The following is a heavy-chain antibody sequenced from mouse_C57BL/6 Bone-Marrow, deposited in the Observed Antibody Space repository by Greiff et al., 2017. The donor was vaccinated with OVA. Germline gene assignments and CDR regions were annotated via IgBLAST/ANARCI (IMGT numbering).Heavy chain of an antibody. D-gene: IGHD2-4*01. J-gene: IGHJ3*01. CDR2: IDPSDSYT. CDR1: GYTFTSYW. CDR3: ASYDFFAY. Sequence: QVQLKESGAELARPGASVKLSCKASGYTFTSYWMHWVKQRPGQGLEWIGEIDPSDSYTNYNQKFKGKSTLTVDKSSSTAYMQLSSLTSEDSAVYYCASYDFFAYWGQGTLVTVSA. V-gene: IGHV1-69*01.